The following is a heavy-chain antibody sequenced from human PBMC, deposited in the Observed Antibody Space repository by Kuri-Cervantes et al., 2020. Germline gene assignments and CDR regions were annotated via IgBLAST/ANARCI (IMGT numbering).Heavy chain of an antibody. CDR3: ARDTVPGSQGYYFDQ. J-gene: IGHJ4*02. CDR2: ISYDGSNK. V-gene: IGHV3-30*03. D-gene: IGHD2-15*01. Sequence: SCAASGFTFSSYGMHWVRQAPGKGLEWVAVISYDGSNKYYADSVKGRFTISRDNSKNTLYLQMNNLRAEDTALYYCARDTVPGSQGYYFDQWGQGTLVTVSS. CDR1: GFTFSSYG.